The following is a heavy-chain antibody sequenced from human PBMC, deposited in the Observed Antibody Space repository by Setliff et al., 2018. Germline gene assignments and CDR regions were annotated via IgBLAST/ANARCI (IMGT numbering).Heavy chain of an antibody. J-gene: IGHJ6*03. CDR1: GGTFTNYS. Sequence: SVKVSCKASGGTFTNYSVSWVRQAPGQGLEWMGGTIPLFGTTDYAQKFHGRLTIITDESTSTASMELTSLTSDDTAVYYCAREGVDTRSSTDYRYYTDVWGKGTTVTVS. CDR2: TIPLFGTT. D-gene: IGHD5-18*01. CDR3: AREGVDTRSSTDYRYYTDV. V-gene: IGHV1-69*05.